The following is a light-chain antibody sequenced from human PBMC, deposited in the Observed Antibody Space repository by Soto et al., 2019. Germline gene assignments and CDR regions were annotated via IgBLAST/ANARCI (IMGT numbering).Light chain of an antibody. V-gene: IGKV1-39*01. CDR1: QTISTY. CDR2: GAS. Sequence: DIQMTQSPSPLSASVGDRVTITCRASQTISTYLNWYQQKPGKAPKLLIYGASSLQSGVPSRFSGSGPGTDFTLTISSLQPEDFGTYYCQQSFSTPRTFGQRTKVDIK. J-gene: IGKJ1*01. CDR3: QQSFSTPRT.